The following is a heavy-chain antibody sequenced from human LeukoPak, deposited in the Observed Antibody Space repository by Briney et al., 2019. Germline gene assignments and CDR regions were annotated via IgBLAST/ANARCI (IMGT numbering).Heavy chain of an antibody. D-gene: IGHD3-22*01. J-gene: IGHJ4*02. Sequence: SETLSLTCTVSGGSISSYYWSWIRQPPGKGLEWIGYIYYSGSTNYNPSLKSRVTISVDTSKNQFSLKLSSVTAADTAVYYCARDYYDSSGHPGFDYWGQGTLVTVSS. CDR1: GGSISSYY. CDR3: ARDYYDSSGHPGFDY. CDR2: IYYSGST. V-gene: IGHV4-59*01.